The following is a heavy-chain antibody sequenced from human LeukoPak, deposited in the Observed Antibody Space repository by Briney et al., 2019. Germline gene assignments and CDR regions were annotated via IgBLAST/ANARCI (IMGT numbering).Heavy chain of an antibody. V-gene: IGHV4-61*02. CDR3: ARDRGITTARGVPSWFDP. CDR2: IYTTGSP. J-gene: IGHJ5*02. D-gene: IGHD3-10*01. Sequence: PSETLSVTCTVSLGSINSDTYYWTWLRQPAGLGLEWIGRIYTTGSPKYNPFLASRVTISVDTSKNQFSLRLSSVPAADTALYYCARDRGITTARGVPSWFDPRGQGTLVTVSS. CDR1: LGSINSDTYY.